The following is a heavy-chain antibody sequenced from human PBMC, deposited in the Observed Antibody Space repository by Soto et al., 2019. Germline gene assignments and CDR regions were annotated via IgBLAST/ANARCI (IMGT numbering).Heavy chain of an antibody. Sequence: EVQLLESGGGLVQPGGSLRLSCAASGFTFSSYAMSWVRQAPGKGLEWVSAISGRGGSTYYADSGKGRFTISRDNSKNTLYLQMNSLRAEATAVYSCAKVQFFDWLTRPPPHFDYWGQGTLVTVSS. J-gene: IGHJ4*02. CDR1: GFTFSSYA. V-gene: IGHV3-23*01. D-gene: IGHD3-9*01. CDR2: ISGRGGST. CDR3: AKVQFFDWLTRPPPHFDY.